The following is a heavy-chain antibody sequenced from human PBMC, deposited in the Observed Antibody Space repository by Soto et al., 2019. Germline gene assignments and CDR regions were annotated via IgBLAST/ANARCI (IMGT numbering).Heavy chain of an antibody. D-gene: IGHD4-17*01. Sequence: RRLSCAASGFTFSSYGMHWVRQAPGKGLEWVAVISYDGSNKYYADSVKGRFTISRDNSKNTLYLQMNSLRAEDTAVYYCAKDLGLRRRDYYYYYGMDVWGQGTTVTVS. J-gene: IGHJ6*02. CDR1: GFTFSSYG. CDR2: ISYDGSNK. CDR3: AKDLGLRRRDYYYYYGMDV. V-gene: IGHV3-30*18.